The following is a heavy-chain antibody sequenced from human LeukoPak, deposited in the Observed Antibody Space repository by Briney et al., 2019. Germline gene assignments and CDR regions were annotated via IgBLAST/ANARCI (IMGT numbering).Heavy chain of an antibody. J-gene: IGHJ4*02. CDR3: ARQSRGIAVAGLDY. CDR1: GGSISSYY. D-gene: IGHD6-19*01. Sequence: PSETLSLTCIVSGGSISSYYWTWIRQPPGKGLEWIGYIYYNGSTNYNPSLKSRVAISVDTSKNQFSLKLNSVTAADTAGYYCARQSRGIAVAGLDYWGQGILVTVSS. V-gene: IGHV4-59*08. CDR2: IYYNGST.